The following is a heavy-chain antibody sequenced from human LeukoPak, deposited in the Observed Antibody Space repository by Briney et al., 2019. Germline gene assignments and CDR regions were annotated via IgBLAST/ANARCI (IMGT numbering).Heavy chain of an antibody. J-gene: IGHJ4*02. Sequence: GGSPRLSCAASGFTFSSYSMNWVRQAPGKGLEWVSIIYSGGSTFYADSVKGRFSISRDNSKNTLYLQMNSLRAEDTAVYFCARAGSDTSCYDYWGQGTLVTVSS. D-gene: IGHD2-2*01. CDR2: IYSGGST. V-gene: IGHV3-66*01. CDR3: ARAGSDTSCYDY. CDR1: GFTFSSYS.